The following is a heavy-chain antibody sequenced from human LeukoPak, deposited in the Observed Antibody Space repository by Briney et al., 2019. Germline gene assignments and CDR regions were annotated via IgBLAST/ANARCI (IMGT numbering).Heavy chain of an antibody. V-gene: IGHV1-46*01. D-gene: IGHD2-15*01. CDR3: ARDSHKCSGGSCYHMHKVVSYYYGMDV. Sequence: ASVKVSCKASGYTFTSYYMHWVRQAPGQGLEWMGIINPSGGSTSYAQKFQGRVTMTRDTSTSTVYMELSSLRSEDTAVYYCARDSHKCSGGSCYHMHKVVSYYYGMDVWGQGTTVTVSS. CDR2: INPSGGST. CDR1: GYTFTSYY. J-gene: IGHJ6*02.